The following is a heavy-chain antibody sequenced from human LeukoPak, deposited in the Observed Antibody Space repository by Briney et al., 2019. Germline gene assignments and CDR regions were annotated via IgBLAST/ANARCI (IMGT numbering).Heavy chain of an antibody. J-gene: IGHJ4*02. V-gene: IGHV3-21*01. CDR3: ARDFYDTSGYYYDY. Sequence: SGGSLRLSCAASGFTFSSYGMHWVRQAPGKGLEWVSSISGTGSYKYYADSVKGRFTISRDNAKNSLYLQMNCLRAEDTAVYYCARDFYDTSGYYYDYWGQGTLVTVSS. CDR1: GFTFSSYG. CDR2: ISGTGSYK. D-gene: IGHD3-22*01.